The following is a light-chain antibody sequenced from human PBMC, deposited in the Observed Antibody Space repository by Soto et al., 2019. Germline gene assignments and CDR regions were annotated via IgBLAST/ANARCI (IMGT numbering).Light chain of an antibody. CDR2: AAS. CDR3: QLLNSYPVGVT. J-gene: IGKJ3*01. CDR1: QGISSY. Sequence: DIQLTQSPSFLSASVGDRVTITCRASQGISSYLAWYQQKPGKAPKLLIYAASTLQSGVPSRFSGSGSGTEFTLTISSLQPEDFATYYCQLLNSYPVGVTFGPGTKVDIK. V-gene: IGKV1-9*01.